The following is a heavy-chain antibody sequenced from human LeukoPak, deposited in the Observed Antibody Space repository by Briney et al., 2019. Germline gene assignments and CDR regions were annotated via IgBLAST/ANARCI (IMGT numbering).Heavy chain of an antibody. V-gene: IGHV1-2*02. CDR3: ARDAAGEDYYMDV. CDR2: INPNSGGT. J-gene: IGHJ6*03. CDR1: GGTFSSYA. Sequence: ASVKVSCKASGGTFSSYAISWVRQAPGQGLEWMGWINPNSGGTNYAQKFQGRVTMTRDTSISTAYMELSRLRSDDTAVYYCARDAAGEDYYMDVWGKGTTVTVSS. D-gene: IGHD6-25*01.